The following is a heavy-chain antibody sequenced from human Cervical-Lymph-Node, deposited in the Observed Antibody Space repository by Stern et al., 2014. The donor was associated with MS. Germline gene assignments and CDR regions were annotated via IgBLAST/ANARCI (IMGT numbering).Heavy chain of an antibody. D-gene: IGHD4-17*01. Sequence: QVQLVQSGSELKKPGASVKVSCKASGYTFTSYPMNWVRQAPGQGLEWMGWINTNPGNTTYAQAFPGRVVFSLDTSVSTAYLQISSLKAEDTAVYYCTRVWSRYGDYGMDVWGQGTTVTVSS. J-gene: IGHJ6*02. V-gene: IGHV7-4-1*02. CDR3: TRVWSRYGDYGMDV. CDR1: GYTFTSYP. CDR2: INTNPGNT.